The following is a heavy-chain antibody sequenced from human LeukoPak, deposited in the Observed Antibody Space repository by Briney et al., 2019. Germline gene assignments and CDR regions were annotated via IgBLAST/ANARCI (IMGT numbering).Heavy chain of an antibody. CDR1: GYSISSGYY. V-gene: IGHV4-38-2*01. CDR3: ACSSSPNYYYYYYMDV. D-gene: IGHD6-6*01. J-gene: IGHJ6*03. CDR2: IYHSGST. Sequence: KTSETLSLTCAVSGYSISSGYYWGWIRQPPGKGLEWIGSIYHSGSTYYNPSLKSRVTISVDTSKNQFSLKLSSVTAADTAVYYCACSSSPNYYYYYYMDVWGKGTTVTVSS.